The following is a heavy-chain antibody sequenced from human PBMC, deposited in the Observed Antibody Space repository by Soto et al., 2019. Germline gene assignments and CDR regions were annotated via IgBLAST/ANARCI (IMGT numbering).Heavy chain of an antibody. J-gene: IGHJ6*02. CDR3: ARGRNYDGYYYYYYGMDV. V-gene: IGHV6-1*01. CDR1: GDSVSSNSAA. CDR2: TYYRSKWYN. D-gene: IGHD1-7*01. Sequence: SQTLSLTCAISGDSVSSNSAAWNWIRQSPSRGLEWLVRTYYRSKWYNDYAVSVKSRITINPGTSKNQFSLQLNSVTPEDTAVYYCARGRNYDGYYYYYYGMDVWGQGTTVTVSS.